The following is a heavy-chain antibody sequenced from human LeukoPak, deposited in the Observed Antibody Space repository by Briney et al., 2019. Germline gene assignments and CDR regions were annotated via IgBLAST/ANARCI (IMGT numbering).Heavy chain of an antibody. D-gene: IGHD4-17*01. CDR2: ISSSSSHI. CDR3: AQAKPYGDYFLTDY. J-gene: IGHJ4*02. Sequence: GGSLRLSCAASGFTYSSYSMNWARQAPGKGLEWVSSISSSSSHIYYADSVKGRFTISRDNAKHSLYLQMNSLRAEDTAVYYCAQAKPYGDYFLTDYWGQGTLVTVSS. V-gene: IGHV3-21*01. CDR1: GFTYSSYS.